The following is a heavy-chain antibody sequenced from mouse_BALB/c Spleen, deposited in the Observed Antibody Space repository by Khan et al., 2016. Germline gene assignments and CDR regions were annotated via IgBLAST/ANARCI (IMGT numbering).Heavy chain of an antibody. CDR1: GFSLTNSG. CDR3: ARDDQYCDAWFAS. Sequence: QVQLKESGPGLVAPSQSLSITCTVSGFSLTNSGVHWVRQPPRKGLDWLGVIWAGGSTDYNSALMSRLSITRDTSQNHAFLKMNSLQTDDTAMYYCARDDQYCDAWFASWGQGTLVTVSA. CDR2: IWAGGST. D-gene: IGHD2-10*02. J-gene: IGHJ3*01. V-gene: IGHV2-9*02.